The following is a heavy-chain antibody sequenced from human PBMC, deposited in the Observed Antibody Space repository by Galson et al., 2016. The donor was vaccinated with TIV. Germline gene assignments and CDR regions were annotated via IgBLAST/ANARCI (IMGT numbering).Heavy chain of an antibody. CDR2: FIPLFGTA. J-gene: IGHJ6*02. CDR3: AKDRNPAMDTYHYYYGMDV. V-gene: IGHV1-69*13. D-gene: IGHD5-18*01. CDR1: GDTFSSYP. Sequence: SVKVSCKASGDTFSSYPFNWVRQAPGQGLEWVGGFIPLFGTANYAQKFQGRVTISADESTSTLYMEVRSLRSEDTAVYYCAKDRNPAMDTYHYYYGMDVWGQGTTVIVSS.